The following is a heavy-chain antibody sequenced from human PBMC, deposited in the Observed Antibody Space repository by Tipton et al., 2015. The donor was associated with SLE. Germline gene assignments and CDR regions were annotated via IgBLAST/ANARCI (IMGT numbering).Heavy chain of an antibody. Sequence: TLSLTCTVSGGSVSSGSYYWAWIRQPPGKGPEWIGTIYYSGSTYYYPSLKSRITISVDTSKNQFSLEVRSVTAADTAVYYCARAFGYDYYYYYGMDVWGQGTTVTVSS. V-gene: IGHV4-39*07. D-gene: IGHD5-12*01. CDR1: GGSVSSGSYY. CDR3: ARAFGYDYYYYYGMDV. J-gene: IGHJ6*02. CDR2: IYYSGST.